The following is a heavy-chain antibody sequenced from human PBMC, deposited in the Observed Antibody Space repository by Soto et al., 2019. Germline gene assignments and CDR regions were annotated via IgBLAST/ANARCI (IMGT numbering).Heavy chain of an antibody. CDR3: ASPNWNYRWAFYY. Sequence: QVQLVQSGAEVKKPGASVKVSCKASGYTFTSYAMHWVRQAPGQRLEWMGWINAGNGNTKYSQKFQGRVTITRDTSASTAYMELSSLRSEDTAVYYCASPNWNYRWAFYYWGQGTLVTVSS. CDR2: INAGNGNT. V-gene: IGHV1-3*01. CDR1: GYTFTSYA. J-gene: IGHJ4*02. D-gene: IGHD1-7*01.